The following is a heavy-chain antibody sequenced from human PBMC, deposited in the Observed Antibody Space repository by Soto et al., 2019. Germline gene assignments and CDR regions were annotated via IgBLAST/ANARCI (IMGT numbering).Heavy chain of an antibody. J-gene: IGHJ5*02. V-gene: IGHV1-18*01. CDR1: GYTFTSYG. CDR3: ARDRDYYDSRGYYSTSNCFAP. Sequence: QVQLVQSGAEVKKPGASVKVSCKASGYTFTSYGISWVRQAPGQGLEWMGWLSAYNGNTNYAQKLQGRVTMTTDTSTSIAYMELRSLRSDDTAVYYCARDRDYYDSRGYYSTSNCFAPWGQGTLVTVSS. CDR2: LSAYNGNT. D-gene: IGHD3-22*01.